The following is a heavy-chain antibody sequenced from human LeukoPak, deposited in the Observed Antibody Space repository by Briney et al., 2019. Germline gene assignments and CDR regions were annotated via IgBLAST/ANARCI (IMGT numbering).Heavy chain of an antibody. J-gene: IGHJ4*02. V-gene: IGHV3-74*01. CDR3: AKGYCSGGSCPSAPFYFDY. CDR2: INRSGSST. Sequence: GGSLRLSCAASRFTFSSYWMHGVRQAPGKGLVGVSRINRSGSSTSYADAVNGRFTISRDNAKNTLYLQMNSLRAEDTGVYYCAKGYCSGGSCPSAPFYFDYWGQGTLVTVSS. CDR1: RFTFSSYW. D-gene: IGHD2-15*01.